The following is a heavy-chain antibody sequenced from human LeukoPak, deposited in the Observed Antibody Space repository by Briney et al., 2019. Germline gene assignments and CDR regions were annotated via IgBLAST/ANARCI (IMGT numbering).Heavy chain of an antibody. CDR3: TGHHQAYSRTY. CDR1: GFTFSNAC. V-gene: IGHV3-74*01. J-gene: IGHJ4*02. D-gene: IGHD4-11*01. Sequence: ESLTLSCAASGFTFSNACMSWVRHPPGKGLVWVSRISTDASSTTYADSVKSRFTISRDNAKDTLYLQINSLRAEDTAVYYCTGHHQAYSRTYWGQGTLVTVPS. CDR2: ISTDASST.